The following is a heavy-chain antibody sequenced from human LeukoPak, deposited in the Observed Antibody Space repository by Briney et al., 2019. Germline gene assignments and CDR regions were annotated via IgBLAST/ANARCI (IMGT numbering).Heavy chain of an antibody. CDR1: GGSISSGDYY. CDR2: IYYSGST. J-gene: IGHJ4*02. V-gene: IGHV4-30-4*01. CDR3: ARDPVAYYFDY. Sequence: PSETLSLTCTVSGGSISSGDYYWSWIRQPPGKGLEWIGYIYYSGSTFYNPSLRSQLTISLDRSKNQFSLKLSSVTAADTAVYYCARDPVAYYFDYWGQGTLVTVSS.